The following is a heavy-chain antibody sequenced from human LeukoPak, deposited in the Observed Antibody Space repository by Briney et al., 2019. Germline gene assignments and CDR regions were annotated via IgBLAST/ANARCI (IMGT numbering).Heavy chain of an antibody. CDR1: GFTFSSYS. Sequence: GGSLRLSCAASGFTFSSYSMNWVRQAPGKGLEWVSVIYSGGSTYYADSVKGRFTISRDNSKNTLYLQMNSLRAEDTAVYYCARDGRGGPFDYWGQGTLVTVSS. CDR3: ARDGRGGPFDY. CDR2: IYSGGST. V-gene: IGHV3-66*01. J-gene: IGHJ4*02. D-gene: IGHD3-16*01.